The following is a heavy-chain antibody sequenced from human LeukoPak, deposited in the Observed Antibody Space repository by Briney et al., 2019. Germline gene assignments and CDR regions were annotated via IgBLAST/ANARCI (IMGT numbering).Heavy chain of an antibody. CDR2: INHSGST. Sequence: SETLPLTCAVYGVSFSGYYWSWIRQPPAKGLGWIGEINHSGSTNDNPSLKSRVTISVDTSKIQFSLRLSSVTAADTAVYYCARGHLVSNAFDIWGQGTMVTVSS. J-gene: IGHJ3*02. D-gene: IGHD5/OR15-5a*01. CDR3: ARGHLVSNAFDI. CDR1: GVSFSGYY. V-gene: IGHV4-34*01.